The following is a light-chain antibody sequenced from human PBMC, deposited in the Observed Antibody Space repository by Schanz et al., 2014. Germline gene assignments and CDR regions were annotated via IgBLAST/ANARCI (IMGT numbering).Light chain of an antibody. CDR1: QSVSNN. CDR2: GAS. CDR3: QQYGSSPWT. J-gene: IGKJ1*01. Sequence: ELVLTQSPGTLSLSPGERVTISCRASQSVSNNLAWYQQKPGQTPRLLIYGASGRATGIPDRFSGSGSGTDFTLTISRLEPEDFAVYYCQQYGSSPWTFGQGTKVEIK. V-gene: IGKV3-20*01.